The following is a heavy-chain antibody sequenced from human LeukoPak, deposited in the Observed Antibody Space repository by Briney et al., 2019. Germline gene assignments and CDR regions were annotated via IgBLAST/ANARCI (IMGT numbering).Heavy chain of an antibody. J-gene: IGHJ4*02. D-gene: IGHD6-13*01. V-gene: IGHV1-46*01. CDR2: INPSGGST. CDR3: AREATLRDTSSWWGY. Sequence: ASVKVSRKASGYTFTSYYMHWVRQAPGQGLEWMGIINPSGGSTSYAQKFQGRVTMTRDTSTSTVYMELSSLRSEDTAVFYCAREATLRDTSSWWGYWGQGTLVTVSS. CDR1: GYTFTSYY.